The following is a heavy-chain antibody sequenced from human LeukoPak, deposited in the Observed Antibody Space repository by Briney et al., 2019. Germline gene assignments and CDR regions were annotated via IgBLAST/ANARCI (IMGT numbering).Heavy chain of an antibody. CDR1: GFTFSSYA. J-gene: IGHJ4*02. V-gene: IGHV3-23*01. D-gene: IGHD3-9*01. Sequence: PGGSLRVSCAASGFTFSSYAMSWVRQAPGKGLERVSAISGSGGSTYYAESVKGRFTISRDNSKNTLYLQMNSLRAEDTAVYYCAKGPYYDILTGYYSDYWGQGTLVTVSS. CDR2: ISGSGGST. CDR3: AKGPYYDILTGYYSDY.